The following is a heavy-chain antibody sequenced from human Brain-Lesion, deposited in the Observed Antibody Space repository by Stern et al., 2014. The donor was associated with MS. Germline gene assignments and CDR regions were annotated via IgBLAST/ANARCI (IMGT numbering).Heavy chain of an antibody. CDR2: INRDGSDT. CDR1: GFKLSSYW. J-gene: IGHJ4*02. CDR3: ARGVGDY. Sequence: EVQLEESGGGLVQPGGALRLSCAASGFKLSSYWMPWVRQFPEKGLFWVSQINRDGSDTSYADSVKGRFSISRDNIRNMLYLRMTSLRAEDTAVYYCARGVGDYWGQGARVTVSS. D-gene: IGHD3-16*01. V-gene: IGHV3-74*02.